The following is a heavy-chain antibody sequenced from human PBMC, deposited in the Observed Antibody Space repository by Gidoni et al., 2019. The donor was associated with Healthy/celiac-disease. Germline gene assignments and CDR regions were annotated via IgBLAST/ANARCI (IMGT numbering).Heavy chain of an antibody. V-gene: IGHV3-23*01. D-gene: IGHD3-9*01. Sequence: VKGRFTISRDNSKNTLYLQMNSLRAEDTAVYYCAKDHRHQLYDILTGYYPDYWGQGTLVTVSS. J-gene: IGHJ4*02. CDR3: AKDHRHQLYDILTGYYPDY.